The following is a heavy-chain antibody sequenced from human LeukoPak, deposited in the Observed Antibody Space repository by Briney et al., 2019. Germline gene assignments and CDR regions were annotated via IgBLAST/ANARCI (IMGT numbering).Heavy chain of an antibody. CDR1: GGTFSSYA. Sequence: GASVKVSCQASGGTFSSYAISWVRQAPGRGLEWMGGIIPIFGTANYAQKFQCRVTITADESTSTAYMELSSLRSEDTAVYYCARGEETVTTPYYYYGMDVWGQGTTVTVSS. D-gene: IGHD4-17*01. CDR3: ARGEETVTTPYYYYGMDV. CDR2: IIPIFGTA. V-gene: IGHV1-69*13. J-gene: IGHJ6*02.